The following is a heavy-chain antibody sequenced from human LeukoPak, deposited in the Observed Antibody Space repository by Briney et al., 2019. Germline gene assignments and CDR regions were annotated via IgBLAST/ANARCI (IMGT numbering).Heavy chain of an antibody. V-gene: IGHV4-39*01. D-gene: IGHD3-3*01. Sequence: SETLSLTCAVSGGSISSSSYYWGWIRQPPGKGLEWIGSIYYSGSTYYNPSLKSRVTISVDTSKNQFSLKLSSVTAADTAVYYCARPSGLYDFWSGSYYYMDVWGQGTLVTVSS. J-gene: IGHJ6*03. CDR1: GGSISSSSYY. CDR3: ARPSGLYDFWSGSYYYMDV. CDR2: IYYSGST.